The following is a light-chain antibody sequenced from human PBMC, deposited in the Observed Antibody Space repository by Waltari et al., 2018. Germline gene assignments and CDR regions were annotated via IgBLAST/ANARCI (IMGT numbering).Light chain of an antibody. CDR2: GSR. V-gene: IGLV1-40*01. CDR1: GSNIGAGYD. CDR3: QSYDTSLSVV. J-gene: IGLJ3*02. Sequence: QSVLTQPPSVSGAPGQRVTISCTGSGSNIGAGYDVHWYQQLPRAAPKLLIYGSRSRPVGGPYRFFGSTSGTSASLASIGLQAEDEADYYCQSYDTSLSVVFGGGTKLTVL.